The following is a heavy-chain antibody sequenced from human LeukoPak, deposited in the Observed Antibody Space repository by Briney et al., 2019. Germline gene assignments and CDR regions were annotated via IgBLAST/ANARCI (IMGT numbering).Heavy chain of an antibody. CDR1: GFTFSSYS. D-gene: IGHD3-22*01. J-gene: IGHJ4*02. Sequence: PGGSLRLSCVASGFTFSSYSMNWVRQAPGKGLEWVACISSRGDYIYYADSLKGRFPISRDNAKNSLYLQMNSLRAEDTAVYYCARDRILDYYDSSGLIDYWGQGTLVTVSS. CDR3: ARDRILDYYDSSGLIDY. V-gene: IGHV3-21*01. CDR2: ISSRGDYI.